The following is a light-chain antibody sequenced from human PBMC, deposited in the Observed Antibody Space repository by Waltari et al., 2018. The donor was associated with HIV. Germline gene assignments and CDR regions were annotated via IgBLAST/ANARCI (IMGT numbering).Light chain of an antibody. CDR2: EVN. Sequence: QSALTQPASVSGSPGQSITISCTGTSSDVGSYNVVSWYQQHPGKAPKLMIYEVNKRPAGVSNRFSGSKSGNTASLTISGLQAEDEADYHCCPYAGSSTHVFGTGTKVTVL. J-gene: IGLJ1*01. CDR1: SSDVGSYNV. V-gene: IGLV2-23*02. CDR3: CPYAGSSTHV.